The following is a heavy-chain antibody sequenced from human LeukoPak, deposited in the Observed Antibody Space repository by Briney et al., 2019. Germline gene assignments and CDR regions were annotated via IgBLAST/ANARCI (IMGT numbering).Heavy chain of an antibody. V-gene: IGHV1-2*06. CDR3: ARSRQGDNRNDY. D-gene: IGHD1-14*01. J-gene: IGHJ4*02. CDR2: INPNSGGT. CDR1: GYTFTGYY. Sequence: ASVKVSCKASGYTFTGYYMHWVRQAPGQGLEWMGRINPNSGGTNYAQKFQGRVTMTRDTSISTAYMELSRLRSDDTAVYYCARSRQGDNRNDYRGQGALVTVSS.